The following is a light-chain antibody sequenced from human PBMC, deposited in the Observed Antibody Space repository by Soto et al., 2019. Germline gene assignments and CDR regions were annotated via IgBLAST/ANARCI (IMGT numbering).Light chain of an antibody. V-gene: IGKV1-5*03. J-gene: IGKJ1*01. CDR3: HQYNDNWT. CDR2: KAS. CDR1: QSIRSW. Sequence: DIQMTQSPSTLSASVGDRVTITCRASQSIRSWLAWYQQKPGTAPKLLIYKASTLQSGVPARFSGSGSGTEFTLTISSLQPDDSATYYCHQYNDNWTFGQGTKVEIK.